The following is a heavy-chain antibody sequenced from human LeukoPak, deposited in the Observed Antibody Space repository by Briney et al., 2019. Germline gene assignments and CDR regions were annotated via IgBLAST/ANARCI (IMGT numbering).Heavy chain of an antibody. D-gene: IGHD2-15*01. CDR2: INSDGSTT. CDR3: ARRSYCSGGSCVHSFDY. Sequence: GGSLRLSCEASGFTFSSYWMHWVRQVPGKGLVWVSRINSDGSTTTYADSVKGRFTISRDNAKNTLHLQMNSLRAEDTAVYYCARRSYCSGGSCVHSFDYWGQGTLVTVSP. V-gene: IGHV3-74*01. J-gene: IGHJ4*02. CDR1: GFTFSSYW.